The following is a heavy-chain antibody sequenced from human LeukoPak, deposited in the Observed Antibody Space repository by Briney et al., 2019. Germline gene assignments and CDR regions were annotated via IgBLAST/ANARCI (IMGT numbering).Heavy chain of an antibody. CDR2: ISSSSSYI. D-gene: IGHD6-19*01. Sequence: GGSLRLSCAASGFTFSSYSMDWVRQAPGKGLEWVSSISSSSSYIYYADSVKGRFTISRDNGQNSLFLQMDSLRAEDTAVYYCARENASGGFFDYWGQGTLVTVSS. J-gene: IGHJ4*02. CDR1: GFTFSSYS. CDR3: ARENASGGFFDY. V-gene: IGHV3-21*01.